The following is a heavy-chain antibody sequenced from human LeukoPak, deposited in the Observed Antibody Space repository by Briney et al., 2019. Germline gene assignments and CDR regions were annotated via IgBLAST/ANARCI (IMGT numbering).Heavy chain of an antibody. CDR1: GFTFSSYA. J-gene: IGHJ6*02. Sequence: GRSMRLSCAASGFTFSSYAMHWVRQAPGKGLEWVAVISYDGSNKYYADSAKGRFTISRDNSKNTLYLQMNSLRAEDTAVYYCARDLGYCGGDCYYYYYYGMDVWGQGTTVTVSS. CDR3: ARDLGYCGGDCYYYYYYGMDV. CDR2: ISYDGSNK. V-gene: IGHV3-30-3*01. D-gene: IGHD2-21*02.